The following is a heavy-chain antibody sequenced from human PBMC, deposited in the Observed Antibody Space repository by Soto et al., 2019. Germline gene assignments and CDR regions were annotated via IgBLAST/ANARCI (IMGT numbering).Heavy chain of an antibody. CDR3: ARPTRQWLGLRYYYGMDV. Sequence: SETLCLTCAVYGGSFSGYYGSWIRQPPGKGLEWIGEINHSGSTNYNPSLKSRVTISVDTSKNQFSLKLSSVTAADTAVYYCARPTRQWLGLRYYYGMDVWGQGTTVTVSS. V-gene: IGHV4-34*01. D-gene: IGHD6-19*01. CDR2: INHSGST. J-gene: IGHJ6*02. CDR1: GGSFSGYY.